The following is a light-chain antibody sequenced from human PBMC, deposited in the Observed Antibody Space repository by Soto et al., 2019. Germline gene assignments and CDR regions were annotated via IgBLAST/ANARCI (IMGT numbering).Light chain of an antibody. J-gene: IGKJ4*01. Sequence: PGERATLSCRASQRVSSSYLAWYQQKPGQSPRLLIYGASSRAAGIPDRFSGSGSGTDFTLTISRLEPEDFAVYYCQHYGSSSTFGGGTKVDFK. CDR2: GAS. V-gene: IGKV3-20*01. CDR1: QRVSSSY. CDR3: QHYGSSST.